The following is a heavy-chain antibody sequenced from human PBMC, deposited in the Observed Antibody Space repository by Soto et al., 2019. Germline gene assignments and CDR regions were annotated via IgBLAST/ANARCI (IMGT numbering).Heavy chain of an antibody. CDR1: GGTFGRFT. CDR2: FVPILHIT. Sequence: QVQLVQSGAEVKKPGSSVKVSCNASGGTFGRFTFTWVRQAPGQGLQWVGRFVPILHITNYAQNIQDRVTFTADKSANTVYMELSTLRPEDTAVYYCATTMQDSNYFYYMDVWGTGTTVTDS. D-gene: IGHD2-2*01. J-gene: IGHJ6*03. CDR3: ATTMQDSNYFYYMDV. V-gene: IGHV1-69*02.